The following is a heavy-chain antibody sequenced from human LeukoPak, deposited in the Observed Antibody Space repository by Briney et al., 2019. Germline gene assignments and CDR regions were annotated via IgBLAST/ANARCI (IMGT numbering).Heavy chain of an antibody. Sequence: SETLSLTCAVYGGSFSGYYWSWIRQPPGKGLEWIGEINHSGSTNYNPSLKSRVTISVDTSKNQFSLKLSSVTAADTAVYYCARERRGTGRYYYGSGTSGWFDPWGQGTLVTVSS. V-gene: IGHV4-34*01. CDR1: GGSFSGYY. CDR3: ARERRGTGRYYYGSGTSGWFDP. J-gene: IGHJ5*02. CDR2: INHSGST. D-gene: IGHD3-10*01.